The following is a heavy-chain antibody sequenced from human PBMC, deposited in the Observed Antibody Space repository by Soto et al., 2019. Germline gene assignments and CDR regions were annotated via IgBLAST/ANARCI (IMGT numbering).Heavy chain of an antibody. D-gene: IGHD2-2*02. CDR3: ARDLGPDIVVVPAAIREFRDYYYYGMDV. V-gene: IGHV1-69*13. CDR1: GGTFSSYA. CDR2: IIPIFGTA. J-gene: IGHJ6*02. Sequence: ASVKVSCKASGGTFSSYAISWVRQAPGQGLEWMGGIIPIFGTANYAQKFQGRVTITADESTSTAYMELSSLRSEDTAVYYCARDLGPDIVVVPAAIREFRDYYYYGMDVWGQGSTVTVSS.